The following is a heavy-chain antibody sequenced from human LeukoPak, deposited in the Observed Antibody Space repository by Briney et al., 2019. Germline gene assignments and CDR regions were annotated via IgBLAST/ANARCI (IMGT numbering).Heavy chain of an antibody. CDR3: ARDWVYGSGSYYYHPPFDY. CDR2: IYHSGST. J-gene: IGHJ4*02. V-gene: IGHV4-38-2*02. D-gene: IGHD3-10*01. Sequence: PSETLSLTCAVSGYSISSGYYWGWIRQPPGKGLEWIGSIYHSGSTYYNPSLKSRVTISVDTSKNQFSLELSSVTAADTAVYYCARDWVYGSGSYYYHPPFDYWGQGTLVTVSS. CDR1: GYSISSGYY.